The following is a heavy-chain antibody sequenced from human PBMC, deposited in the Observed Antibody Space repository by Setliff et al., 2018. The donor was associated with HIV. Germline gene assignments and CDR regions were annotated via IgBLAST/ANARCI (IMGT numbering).Heavy chain of an antibody. CDR2: ISYDGNSQ. V-gene: IGHV3-30*04. CDR3: ARERLRFLEWLPLDY. D-gene: IGHD3-3*01. CDR1: GFTFSYYT. J-gene: IGHJ4*02. Sequence: GGSLRLSCAASGFTFSYYTMHWIRQTPDNGLEWVAVISYDGNSQYYADSVKGRFTLSRDNFRNTLYLQMNSLRPEDTAVYYCARERLRFLEWLPLDYWGQGTLVTVSS.